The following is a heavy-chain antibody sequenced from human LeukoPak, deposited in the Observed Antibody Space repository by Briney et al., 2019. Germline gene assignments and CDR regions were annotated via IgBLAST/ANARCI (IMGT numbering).Heavy chain of an antibody. CDR3: ARFMTTVTTPADAVDY. V-gene: IGHV3-21*01. D-gene: IGHD4-11*01. CDR2: ISSSSSYI. J-gene: IGHJ4*02. CDR1: GFTFSSYS. Sequence: PGGSLRLSCAASGFTFSSYSMNWVRQAPGKGLEWVSSISSSSSYIYYADSVKGRFTISRDNAKNSLYLQMNSLRAEDTAVYYCARFMTTVTTPADAVDYWGQGTLVTVSS.